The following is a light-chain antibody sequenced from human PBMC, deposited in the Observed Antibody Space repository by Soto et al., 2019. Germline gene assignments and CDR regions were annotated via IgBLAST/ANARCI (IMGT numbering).Light chain of an antibody. Sequence: IVLPQSPATLSLSPGDRATLSCRSSQSVSSYLAWYQQNPGQAPRLLIYGASSRATGIPDRFSGSGSGTDFTLTISRLEPEDFAVYYCQQYGGSPLTFGGGTKVDIK. CDR1: QSVSSY. CDR3: QQYGGSPLT. CDR2: GAS. V-gene: IGKV3-20*01. J-gene: IGKJ4*01.